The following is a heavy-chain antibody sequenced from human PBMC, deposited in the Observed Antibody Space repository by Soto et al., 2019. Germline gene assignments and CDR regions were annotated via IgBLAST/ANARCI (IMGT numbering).Heavy chain of an antibody. D-gene: IGHD2-15*01. J-gene: IGHJ4*02. CDR2: ISAYNGNT. CDR1: GYTFTSYG. CDR3: ARSPRPRWYFYY. Sequence: EASVKVSCKASGYTFTSYGISWVRQAPGQGLEWMGWISAYNGNTNYAQKFQGRVTMTTDTSTSTAYMELRSLRSDDTAVYYCARSPRPRWYFYYWGQGTLVTVSS. V-gene: IGHV1-18*01.